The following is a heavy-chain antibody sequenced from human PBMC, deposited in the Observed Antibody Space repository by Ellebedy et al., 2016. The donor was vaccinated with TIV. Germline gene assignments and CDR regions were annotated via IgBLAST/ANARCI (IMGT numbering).Heavy chain of an antibody. D-gene: IGHD4-17*01. CDR2: INPSGGST. V-gene: IGHV1-46*01. Sequence: AASVKVSCKASGYTFSNYFMHWVRQAPGQGLEWMGIINPSGGSTSYAQKFQGRVTMTRDTSTSTVYMELSSLRSEDTAVYYCARDSIYDYGDYVDAFDIWGQGTMVTVSS. J-gene: IGHJ3*02. CDR1: GYTFSNYF. CDR3: ARDSIYDYGDYVDAFDI.